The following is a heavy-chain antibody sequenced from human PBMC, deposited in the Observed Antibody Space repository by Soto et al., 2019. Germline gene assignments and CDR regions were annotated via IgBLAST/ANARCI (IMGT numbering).Heavy chain of an antibody. Sequence: SGPTLVNPTETLTLTCTVSGFSLSNARMGVSWIRQPPGKALEWLAHIFSNDEKSYSTSLKSRLTISKDTSKSQVGLTMTNMDPVDTATYYCARMIGDILTGYYRNFDYWGQGTLVTVSS. D-gene: IGHD3-9*01. J-gene: IGHJ4*02. CDR2: IFSNDEK. CDR3: ARMIGDILTGYYRNFDY. CDR1: GFSLSNARMG. V-gene: IGHV2-26*01.